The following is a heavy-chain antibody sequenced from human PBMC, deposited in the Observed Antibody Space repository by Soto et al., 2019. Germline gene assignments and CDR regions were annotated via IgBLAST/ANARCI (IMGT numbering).Heavy chain of an antibody. CDR3: ARGVAFLDY. Sequence: SVKVYCKASGFTVTSSSFQCVRQARGQRLEWIGSIAVGSGYTNYAQRFQDRVTLTRDMSTATTYMELNSLRSEDTAVYYCARGVAFLDYWGQGTLVSVSS. D-gene: IGHD2-15*01. V-gene: IGHV1-58*01. CDR2: IAVGSGYT. J-gene: IGHJ4*02. CDR1: GFTVTSSS.